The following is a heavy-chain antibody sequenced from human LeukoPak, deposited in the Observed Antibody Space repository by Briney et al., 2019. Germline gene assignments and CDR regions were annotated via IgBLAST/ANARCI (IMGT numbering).Heavy chain of an antibody. CDR1: GFTFSSYE. D-gene: IGHD3-10*01. V-gene: IGHV3-48*03. J-gene: IGHJ4*02. Sequence: TGGSLRLSCAASGFTFSSYEMNWVRQAPGKGLEWVSYISSSGSTIYYADSVKGRFTISRDNAKNSLYLQMSSLRAEDTAVYYCARDNVLPDYWGQGTLVTVSS. CDR2: ISSSGSTI. CDR3: ARDNVLPDY.